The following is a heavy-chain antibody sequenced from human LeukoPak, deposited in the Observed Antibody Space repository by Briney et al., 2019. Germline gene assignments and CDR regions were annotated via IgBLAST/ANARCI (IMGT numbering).Heavy chain of an antibody. V-gene: IGHV3-7*01. CDR3: ARFGGGIVVVPAAMVNFDY. D-gene: IGHD2-2*01. J-gene: IGHJ4*02. CDR1: GFTFSSYW. CDR2: IKQDGSEK. Sequence: PGGSLRLSCAASGFTFSSYWMCWVRQAPGKGLEWVANIKQDGSEKYYVDSVKGRFTISRDNAKNSLYLQMNSLRAEDTAVYYCARFGGGIVVVPAAMVNFDYWGQGTLVTVSS.